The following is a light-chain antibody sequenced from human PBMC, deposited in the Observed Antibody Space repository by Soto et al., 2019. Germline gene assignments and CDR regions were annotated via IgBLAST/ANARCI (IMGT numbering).Light chain of an antibody. J-gene: IGLJ1*01. Sequence: SVLTQPASVSGSPGQSITISCTGTSSDVGGYNYVSWYQHHPGKAPKLIIYDVSNRPSGVSIRFSGSKSDNTASLTISGLQPEEEADSHGSSYTTSNTRQIVFGTGTKVTV. CDR1: SSDVGGYNY. V-gene: IGLV2-14*03. CDR2: DVS. CDR3: SSYTTSNTRQIV.